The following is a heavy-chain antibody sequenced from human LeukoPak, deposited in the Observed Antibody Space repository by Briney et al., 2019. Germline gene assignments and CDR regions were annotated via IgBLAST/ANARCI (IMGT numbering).Heavy chain of an antibody. CDR2: IRSKAYGGTT. J-gene: IGHJ5*02. Sequence: GGSLRLSCTASGFTFGDYAMSWVRQAPGKGLEWVGFIRSKAYGGTTEYAASVKGRFTISRDDSESIAYLQMNSLKTEDTAVYYCTRVESSSWYVAGNWFDPWGQGTLVTVSS. CDR3: TRVESSSWYVAGNWFDP. D-gene: IGHD6-13*01. CDR1: GFTFGDYA. V-gene: IGHV3-49*04.